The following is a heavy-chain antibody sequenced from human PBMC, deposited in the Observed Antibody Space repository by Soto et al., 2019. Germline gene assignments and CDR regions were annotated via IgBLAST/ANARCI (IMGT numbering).Heavy chain of an antibody. CDR3: ARGDYVPGAYPFPDFDY. Sequence: HEHLVQSGAEVKRHGASLKVSCKASGYSFTGYYIHWVRQAPGQGLEWMGWINPDSGATNYAQNFRGRVTLTSDTSISPASMDLTSLTSDDTAVYYCARGDYVPGAYPFPDFDYWGQGTLVIVSS. V-gene: IGHV1-2*02. J-gene: IGHJ4*02. CDR1: GYSFTGYY. D-gene: IGHD3-10*02. CDR2: INPDSGAT.